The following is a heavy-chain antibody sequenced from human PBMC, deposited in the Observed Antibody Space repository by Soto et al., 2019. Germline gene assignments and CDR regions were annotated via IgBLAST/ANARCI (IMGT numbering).Heavy chain of an antibody. D-gene: IGHD2-15*01. CDR1: GGSISSGGYS. V-gene: IGHV4-30-2*01. CDR2: IYHSGST. J-gene: IGHJ4*02. CDR3: ARGVLDSPEFDY. Sequence: SETLSLTCAVSGGSISSGGYSWSWIRQPPGKGLEWIGYIYHSGSTYYNPSLKSRVTISVDRSKNQFSLKLSSVTAADTAVYYCARGVLDSPEFDYWGQGTLVTVSS.